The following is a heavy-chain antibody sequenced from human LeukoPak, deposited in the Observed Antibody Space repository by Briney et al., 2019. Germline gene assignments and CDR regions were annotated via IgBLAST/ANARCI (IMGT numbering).Heavy chain of an antibody. Sequence: SETLSLTCTVSGGSISSYYWSWIRQPAGKGLEWIGRIYTSGSTNYNPSLKSRVTMSVDTSKNQFSLKLSSVTAAVTAVYYCAREGDFWSGYSPHDYMDVWGKGTTVTVSS. J-gene: IGHJ6*03. D-gene: IGHD3-3*01. CDR3: AREGDFWSGYSPHDYMDV. V-gene: IGHV4-4*07. CDR2: IYTSGST. CDR1: GGSISSYY.